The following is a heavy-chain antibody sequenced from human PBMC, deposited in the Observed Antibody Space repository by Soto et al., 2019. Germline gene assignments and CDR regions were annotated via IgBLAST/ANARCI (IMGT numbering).Heavy chain of an antibody. V-gene: IGHV1-18*01. D-gene: IGHD3-10*01. CDR3: ARDRPGISVIRAVKTYNYFDP. Sequence: ASVKVSCKASGYNFLTYGISWLRQAPGRGLEWMGWISTDNTHRNYAQNFQERVTMTTDTSTNTAYMELRSLRSDDTAIYYCARDRPGISVIRAVKTYNYFDPWGQGTLVTVSS. J-gene: IGHJ5*02. CDR2: ISTDNTHR. CDR1: GYNFLTYG.